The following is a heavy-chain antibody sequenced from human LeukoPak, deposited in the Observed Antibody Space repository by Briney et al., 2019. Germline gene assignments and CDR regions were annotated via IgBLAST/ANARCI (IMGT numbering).Heavy chain of an antibody. D-gene: IGHD6-19*01. V-gene: IGHV4-34*01. CDR2: INHSGST. CDR1: GGSISSYY. J-gene: IGHJ2*01. Sequence: PSETLSLTCTVSGGSISSYYWSWIRQPPGKGLEWIGEINHSGSTNYNPSLKSRVTISVDTSKNQFSLKLSSVTAADTAVYYCARVSRASRWLVRHWYFDLWGRGTLVTVSS. CDR3: ARVSRASRWLVRHWYFDL.